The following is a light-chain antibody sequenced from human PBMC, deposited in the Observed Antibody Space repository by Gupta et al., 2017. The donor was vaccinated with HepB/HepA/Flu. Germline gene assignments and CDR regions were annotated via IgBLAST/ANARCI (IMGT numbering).Light chain of an antibody. CDR1: QSVGTS. CDR3: QHRVNWPRA. CDR2: GAS. J-gene: IGKJ2*01. V-gene: IGKV3-11*01. Sequence: EIVFTQSPATLSLSPGERATLSCRASQSVGTSLAWYQHKPGQAPKLLIYGASNRAAGIPARFSGGGSGTDFTLTISNLEPEDFAVYYCQHRVNWPRAFGQGTKLEIK.